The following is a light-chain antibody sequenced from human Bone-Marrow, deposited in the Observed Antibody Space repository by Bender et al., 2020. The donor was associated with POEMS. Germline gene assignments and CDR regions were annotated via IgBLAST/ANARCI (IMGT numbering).Light chain of an antibody. CDR3: CSYVGRTTWV. CDR1: SSGLGTYNL. V-gene: IGLV2-23*01. J-gene: IGLJ3*02. CDR2: EGN. Sequence: QSALTQPASVSGSPGQSITISCTGTSSGLGTYNLVSWYQQHPGKAPKVIIYEGNKRPSGVSNRFSGSRSGHAATLTISGLQAEDEAEYHCCSYVGRTTWVFGGGTKLTVL.